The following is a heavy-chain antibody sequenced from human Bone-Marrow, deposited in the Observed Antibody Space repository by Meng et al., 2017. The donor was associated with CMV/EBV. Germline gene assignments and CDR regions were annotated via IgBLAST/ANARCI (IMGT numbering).Heavy chain of an antibody. D-gene: IGHD1-26*01. Sequence: GESLKISCAACGFTFSSYDMHWVRQATGKGLEWVSAIGTAGDTYYPGSVKGQFTISRDNAKNSLYLQMNSLRAEDTAVYYCARDPSGSYLDGAFDIWGQGTMVTVSS. CDR1: GFTFSSYD. V-gene: IGHV3-13*03. J-gene: IGHJ3*02. CDR3: ARDPSGSYLDGAFDI. CDR2: IGTAGDT.